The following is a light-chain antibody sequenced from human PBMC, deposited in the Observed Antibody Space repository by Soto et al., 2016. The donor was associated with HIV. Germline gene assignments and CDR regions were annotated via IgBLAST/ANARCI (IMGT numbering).Light chain of an antibody. CDR3: QQLNSYHTWT. J-gene: IGKJ1*01. V-gene: IGKV1-9*01. CDR1: QGISSY. Sequence: DIQLTQSPSFLFASVGDRVTITCRASQGISSYLAWFQQKPGKAPNLLIYPASTLQSGVPSRFSGSGSGTEFTLTISSLQPEDFATYYCQQLNSYHTWTFGQGTKVEIK. CDR2: PAS.